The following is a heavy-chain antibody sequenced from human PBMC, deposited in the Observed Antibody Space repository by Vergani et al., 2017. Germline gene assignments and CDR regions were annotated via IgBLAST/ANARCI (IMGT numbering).Heavy chain of an antibody. CDR1: GFIFNNYA. V-gene: IGHV3-23*01. D-gene: IGHD3-22*01. Sequence: HLLESGGGLVQPGGSLRLSCAASGFIFNNYAMNWVRQAPGKGLEWVSGIAGRGDSTDNADSVKGRFTISRDISKNTLYLQMNSLRAEDTAIYYCAKGSQPVNYFDSRFDSWGQGTLVVVSS. CDR3: AKGSQPVNYFDSRFDS. J-gene: IGHJ4*02. CDR2: IAGRGDST.